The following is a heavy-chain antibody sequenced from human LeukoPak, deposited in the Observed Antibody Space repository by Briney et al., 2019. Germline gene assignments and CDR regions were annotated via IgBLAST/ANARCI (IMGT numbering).Heavy chain of an antibody. CDR3: ARTYTAINYLDY. D-gene: IGHD2-2*02. CDR2: IYTSGST. V-gene: IGHV4-61*02. J-gene: IGHJ4*02. CDR1: GGSISSGSYY. Sequence: PSQTLSLTCTVSGGSISSGSYYWSWIRQPAGKGLEWIGRIYTSGSTNYNPSLKSRVTMSLDTSKNQFSLKLNSVTAADTAVYYCARTYTAINYLDYWGQGALVTVSS.